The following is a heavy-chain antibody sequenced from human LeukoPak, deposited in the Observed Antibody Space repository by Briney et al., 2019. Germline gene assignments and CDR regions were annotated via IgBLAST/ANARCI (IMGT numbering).Heavy chain of an antibody. Sequence: GGSLRLSCTGSGFTFGDHAMSWVRQAPGKGLEWVGFIRSKAFGGTTEYAASVKGRFTFSRDDSKSIAYLQMDSLKTEDTAVYYCCTGHTSSWYVVSCGQGTPVTVSS. CDR3: CTGHTSSWYVVS. J-gene: IGHJ5*02. CDR1: GFTFGDHA. V-gene: IGHV3-49*04. D-gene: IGHD6-13*01. CDR2: IRSKAFGGTT.